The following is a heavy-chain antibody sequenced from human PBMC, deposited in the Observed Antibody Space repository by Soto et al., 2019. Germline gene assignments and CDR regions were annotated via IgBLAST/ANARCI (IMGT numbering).Heavy chain of an antibody. CDR2: TSYDGNNK. V-gene: IGHV3-30*19. J-gene: IGHJ4*02. CDR1: GFRFKSFV. Sequence: QVQLVESGGGVVQPGTSLRLSCGASGFRFKSFVMHWVRQAPGKGLEWVAFTSYDGNNKDYGDSVKGWFTVSRDNSQNTLHLQMDFLRPEDTALYYCARWGTTGGFDLWGQGTLVSVSS. D-gene: IGHD3-16*01. CDR3: ARWGTTGGFDL.